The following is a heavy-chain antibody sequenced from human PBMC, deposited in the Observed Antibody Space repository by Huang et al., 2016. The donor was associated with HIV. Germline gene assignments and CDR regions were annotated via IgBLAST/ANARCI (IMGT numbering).Heavy chain of an antibody. CDR3: ARARGYYDSSVSYYFDY. J-gene: IGHJ4*02. CDR2: SSPIFGTA. CDR1: GGTFSSYA. D-gene: IGHD3-22*01. Sequence: VQLVQSGAEVTKPGSSVKVSCKASGGTFSSYAISWVRPAPGHGLGGKGRSSPIFGTANYAQKFQGRVTITADESTSTAYMGLSSLGSEDTAVYYCARARGYYDSSVSYYFDYWGQGTLVTVSS. V-gene: IGHV1-69*13.